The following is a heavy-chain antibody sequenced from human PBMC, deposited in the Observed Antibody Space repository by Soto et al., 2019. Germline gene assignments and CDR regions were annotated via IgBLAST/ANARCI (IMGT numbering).Heavy chain of an antibody. Sequence: ASVKVSCKASGYTFTGYYMHWVRQAPGQGLEWMGWINPNSGGTNYAQKFQGRVTMTRDTSISTAYMELSRLRSDDTAVYYCARDFYYYYGMGVWGQGTTVTVSS. V-gene: IGHV1-2*02. CDR1: GYTFTGYY. CDR2: INPNSGGT. J-gene: IGHJ6*02. CDR3: ARDFYYYYGMGV.